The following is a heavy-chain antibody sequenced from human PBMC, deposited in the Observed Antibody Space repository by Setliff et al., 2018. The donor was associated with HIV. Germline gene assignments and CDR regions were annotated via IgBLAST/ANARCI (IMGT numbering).Heavy chain of an antibody. CDR3: ARDKDMTVAFDL. CDR2: IRYDGSNK. J-gene: IGHJ4*02. D-gene: IGHD3-22*01. V-gene: IGHV3-30*02. CDR1: EFTFSSYG. Sequence: PGGSLRLSCAPSEFTFSSYGMHWVRQAPGKGLEWVSFIRYDGSNKKYADSVKGRFTISRDNAGNSLSLLMNSLRAEDTAVYFCARDKDMTVAFDLWGQGTPVTVSS.